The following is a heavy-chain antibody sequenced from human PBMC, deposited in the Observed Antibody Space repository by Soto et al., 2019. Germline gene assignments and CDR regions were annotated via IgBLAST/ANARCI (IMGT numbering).Heavy chain of an antibody. CDR3: AKYCYDFWSGYYRTYFDY. D-gene: IGHD3-3*01. CDR2: ISYDGSNK. V-gene: IGHV3-30*18. Sequence: PGGSLRLSCAASGFTFSSYGMHWVRQAPGKGLEWVAVISYDGSNKYYADSVKGRFTISRDNTKNTLYLQMNSLRAEGTAVYYCAKYCYDFWSGYYRTYFDYWGQGTLVTVSS. CDR1: GFTFSSYG. J-gene: IGHJ4*02.